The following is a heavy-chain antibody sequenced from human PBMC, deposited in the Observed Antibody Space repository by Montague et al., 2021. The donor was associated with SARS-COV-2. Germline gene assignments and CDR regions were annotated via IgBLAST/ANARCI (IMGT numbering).Heavy chain of an antibody. CDR2: IYYSGTT. CDR1: GGSISSYY. J-gene: IGHJ3*02. D-gene: IGHD3-3*01. CDR3: ARDPAAKISFKGAFDI. Sequence: SETLSLTCTVSGGSISSYYWNWIRETPGKGLEWIGYIYYSGTTNYNPSLKSRVTISLDTPKNQFSLNLNSVTAADTAIYYCARDPAAKISFKGAFDIWGQGRMVTVSS. V-gene: IGHV4-59*01.